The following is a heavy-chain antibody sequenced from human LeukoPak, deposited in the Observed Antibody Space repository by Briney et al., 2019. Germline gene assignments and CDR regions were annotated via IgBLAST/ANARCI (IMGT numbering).Heavy chain of an antibody. CDR1: GFTFSSYA. D-gene: IGHD5-18*01. CDR3: ARGPPTAIDWYFDL. Sequence: GRSLRLSCAASGFTFSSYAMHWVRHSPGKGLEWLALISPDGTKDYYPDSVKGRFTISRDNSKNTLYLQMNSLRAEDTAVYYCARGPPTAIDWYFDLWGRGTQVTVSS. CDR2: ISPDGTKD. V-gene: IGHV3-30-3*01. J-gene: IGHJ2*01.